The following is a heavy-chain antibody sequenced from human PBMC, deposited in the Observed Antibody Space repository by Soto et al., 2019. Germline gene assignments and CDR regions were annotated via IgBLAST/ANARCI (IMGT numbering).Heavy chain of an antibody. V-gene: IGHV3-21*01. Sequence: EVQLVESGGGLVKPGGSLTLSCGASGFAFRSYNMNWVRQAPGKGLEWVASISSGSSNIYYADSVKGRFTISRDNAKNSLYLQMDSLRAEDSAVSYCASTTVVAATFDFWGQGTLVTVSS. CDR1: GFAFRSYN. CDR3: ASTTVVAATFDF. J-gene: IGHJ4*02. D-gene: IGHD2-15*01. CDR2: ISSGSSNI.